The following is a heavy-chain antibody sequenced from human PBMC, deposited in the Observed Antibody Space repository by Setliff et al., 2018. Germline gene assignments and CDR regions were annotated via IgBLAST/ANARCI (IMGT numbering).Heavy chain of an antibody. CDR2: ISNSGGVK. J-gene: IGHJ4*02. CDR1: GFTFSNYW. V-gene: IGHV3-48*04. D-gene: IGHD5-18*01. CDR3: ARDQGSYGYRAFDF. Sequence: GGSLRLSCAASGFTFSNYWMSWVRQAQGKGLEWVSYISNSGGVKYYTDSVKGRFTFSRDNAKNSLFLQMNSLRAEDTAVYYCARDQGSYGYRAFDFWGQGTLVTVSS.